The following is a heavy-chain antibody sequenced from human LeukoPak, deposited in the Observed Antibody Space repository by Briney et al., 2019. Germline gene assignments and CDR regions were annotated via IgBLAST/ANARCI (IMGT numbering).Heavy chain of an antibody. CDR3: ARDLDGDEDFDS. D-gene: IGHD5-24*01. J-gene: IGHJ4*02. CDR2: IGSTGDDT. V-gene: IGHV3-48*03. Sequence: LVLSCSVAGCTGNNCGFNWVRQPPRKGLEWLSCIGSTGDDTLYAGSVKGRFPIYRDDAKTSVYLQMNILRDEDTALYYCARDLDGDEDFDSWGQGPLVTVSS. CDR1: GCTGNNCG.